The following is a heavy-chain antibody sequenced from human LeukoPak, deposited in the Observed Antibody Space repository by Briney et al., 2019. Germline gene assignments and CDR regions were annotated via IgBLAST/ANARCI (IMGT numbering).Heavy chain of an antibody. CDR1: GFTFINYG. D-gene: IGHD5-24*01. V-gene: IGHV3-23*01. CDR2: MRGSGDRT. Sequence: AGGSLRLSCAASGFTFINYGMTWVRQAPGKGLEWVSGMRGSGDRTFYAGSVKGRFTMSRDNSKNTLYPQMNSLRAEDTAIYYCAKDVSPGYNFLALDSWGQGTLVTVSS. CDR3: AKDVSPGYNFLALDS. J-gene: IGHJ4*02.